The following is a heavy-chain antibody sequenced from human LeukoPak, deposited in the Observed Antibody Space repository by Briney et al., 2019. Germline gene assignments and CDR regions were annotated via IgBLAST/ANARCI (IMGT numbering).Heavy chain of an antibody. J-gene: IGHJ4*02. CDR2: IYYSGST. CDR3: ARATLLWFGEFDY. Sequence: SSETLSLTCTVSGGSISSYYWSWIRQPPGKGLEWIGYIYYSGSTNYNPSLKSRVTISVDTSKNQFSLKLSSVTAADTAVYYCARATLLWFGEFDYWGQGTLVTVSS. V-gene: IGHV4-59*01. D-gene: IGHD3-10*01. CDR1: GGSISSYY.